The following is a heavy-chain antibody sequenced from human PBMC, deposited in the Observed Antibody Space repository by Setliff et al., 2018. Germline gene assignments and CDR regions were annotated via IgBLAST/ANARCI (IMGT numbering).Heavy chain of an antibody. Sequence: ASVKVSCKASGYTFTYFGVSWLRLAPGQGLEWMGWISVHTGNTFYSPKFHGRVTLTTDTSTSTAYMELRSLGSDDTAVYYCSRLVRYCTTTSCQRLSGDEYWGQGTLVTVSS. V-gene: IGHV1-18*01. CDR2: ISVHTGNT. CDR1: GYTFTYFG. D-gene: IGHD2-2*01. CDR3: SRLVRYCTTTSCQRLSGDEY. J-gene: IGHJ4*02.